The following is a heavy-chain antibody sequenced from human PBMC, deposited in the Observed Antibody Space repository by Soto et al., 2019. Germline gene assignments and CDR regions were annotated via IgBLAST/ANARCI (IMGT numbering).Heavy chain of an antibody. CDR1: GVSITDRSYY. J-gene: IGHJ4*02. CDR2: VYYTGRT. Sequence: QVQLQEWGPGLVKPSETLSLTCAVYGVSITDRSYYWGWIRQSPGKRLEWIGNVYYTGRTFYNPSPKSRLTMSVDTSKNQLSLSMLSVTAADTARYFCARHRGSGLRTAAALLDFWGQGVLASVS. CDR3: ARHRGSGLRTAAALLDF. D-gene: IGHD6-13*01. V-gene: IGHV4-39*01.